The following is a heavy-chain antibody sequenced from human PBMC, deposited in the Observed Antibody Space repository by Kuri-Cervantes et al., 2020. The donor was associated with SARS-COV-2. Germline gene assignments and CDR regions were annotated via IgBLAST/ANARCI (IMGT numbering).Heavy chain of an antibody. CDR2: INPSGGST. J-gene: IGHJ3*02. CDR1: GYTFTSYY. V-gene: IGHV1-46*01. CDR3: ARRYYDILTGFPDDAFDI. D-gene: IGHD3-9*01. Sequence: ASVKVSCKASGYTFTSYYMHWVRQAPGQGLEWMGIINPSGGSTSYAQKFQGRVTMTTDTSTSTAYMELRSLRSDDTAVYYCARRYYDILTGFPDDAFDIWGQGTMVTVSS.